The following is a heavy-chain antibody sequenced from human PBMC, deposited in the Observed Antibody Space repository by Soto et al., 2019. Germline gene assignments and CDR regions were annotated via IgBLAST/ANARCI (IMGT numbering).Heavy chain of an antibody. D-gene: IGHD4-17*01. J-gene: IGHJ4*02. CDR1: GFTFSIYA. Sequence: EVHLLESGGGLVQPGGSLRLSCAASGFTFSIYAMTWVHQAPGKGLEWVSTISGSDDSTYYADSVKGRFTISRDNSKNTLYLQMSSLRAEDTALYYCAKDLYGDYAPDYWGQGTLVTVSS. CDR3: AKDLYGDYAPDY. V-gene: IGHV3-23*01. CDR2: ISGSDDST.